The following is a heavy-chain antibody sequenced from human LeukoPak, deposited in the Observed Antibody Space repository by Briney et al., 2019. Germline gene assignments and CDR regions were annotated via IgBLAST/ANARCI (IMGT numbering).Heavy chain of an antibody. CDR3: ATDYYYDSSGYYY. CDR1: GYTFTGYG. V-gene: IGHV1-24*01. Sequence: ASVKVSCKASGYTFTGYGISWVRQAPGKGLEWMGGFDPEDGETIYAQKFQGRVTMTEDTSTDTAYMELSSLRSEDTAVYYCATDYYYDSSGYYYWGQGTLVTVSS. J-gene: IGHJ4*02. D-gene: IGHD3-22*01. CDR2: FDPEDGET.